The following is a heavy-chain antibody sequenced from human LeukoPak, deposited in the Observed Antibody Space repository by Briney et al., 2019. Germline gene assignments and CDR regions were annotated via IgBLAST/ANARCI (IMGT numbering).Heavy chain of an antibody. D-gene: IGHD3-22*01. Sequence: SETLSLTCTVSGGSIRTFYLSWIRQPVGKGLEWIGRMSPSATTYNPSLKSRVTISVDTSKNQFSLKLSSVTAADTAVYYCARTRLNYYDSSGYLYYFDYWGQGTLVTVSS. J-gene: IGHJ4*02. CDR1: GGSIRTFY. V-gene: IGHV4-4*07. CDR3: ARTRLNYYDSSGYLYYFDY. CDR2: MSPSATT.